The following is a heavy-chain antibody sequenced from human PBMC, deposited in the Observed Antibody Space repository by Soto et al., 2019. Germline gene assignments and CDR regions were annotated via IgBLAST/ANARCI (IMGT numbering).Heavy chain of an antibody. J-gene: IGHJ4*02. D-gene: IGHD3-22*01. Sequence: SETLSLTCTVSGGSISSSRYHWGWIRQPPGKGLEWIGNIYYGGSTYYNPSLQSRATMSVDRSRNQFSLKLNSVTAADTAVYYCARVRREYDNSGPVDYWGQGTLVTVSS. CDR1: GGSISSSRYH. V-gene: IGHV4-39*07. CDR2: IYYGGST. CDR3: ARVRREYDNSGPVDY.